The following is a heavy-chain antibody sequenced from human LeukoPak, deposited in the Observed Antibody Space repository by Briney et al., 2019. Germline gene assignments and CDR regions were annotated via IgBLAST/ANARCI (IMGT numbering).Heavy chain of an antibody. V-gene: IGHV3-30*02. CDR3: AKLLYCVSSSCPIDY. Sequence: PGGSLRLSCAASRFSFSSYGMHWVRQAPGKGLEWVAFIRYDAANKYYADSVKGRFTISRDNSKNILYLQMNSLRAEDTAVYYCAKLLYCVSSSCPIDYWGQGTLVTVSS. CDR1: RFSFSSYG. D-gene: IGHD2-2*01. J-gene: IGHJ4*02. CDR2: IRYDAANK.